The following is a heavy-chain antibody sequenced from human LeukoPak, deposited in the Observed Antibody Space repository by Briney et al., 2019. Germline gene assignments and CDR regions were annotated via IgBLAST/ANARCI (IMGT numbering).Heavy chain of an antibody. CDR2: IYYSGST. CDR1: GGSISRSSYY. V-gene: IGHV4-39*07. CDR3: ARDGPIFGGVYYFDY. D-gene: IGHD3-3*01. Sequence: SETLSLTCTVSGGSISRSSYYWGWIRQPPGKGLEWIGSIYYSGSTYYNPSLKSRVTISVDTSKNQFSLKLSSVTAADTAVYYCARDGPIFGGVYYFDYWGQGTLVTVSS. J-gene: IGHJ4*02.